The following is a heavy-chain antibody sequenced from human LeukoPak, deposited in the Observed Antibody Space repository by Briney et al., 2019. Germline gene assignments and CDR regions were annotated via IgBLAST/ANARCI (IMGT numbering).Heavy chain of an antibody. CDR2: ISAYNGNT. D-gene: IGHD5-18*01. V-gene: IGHV1-18*03. J-gene: IGHJ4*02. CDR1: GYTFTSYG. CDR3: ASPLGGYSYGPLDY. Sequence: GASVKVSCKASGYTFTSYGISWVRQAPGQGLEWMGWISAYNGNTNYAQKLQGRVTMTTDTSTSTAYMELRSLRSDDMAVYYCASPLGGYSYGPLDYWGQGTLVTASS.